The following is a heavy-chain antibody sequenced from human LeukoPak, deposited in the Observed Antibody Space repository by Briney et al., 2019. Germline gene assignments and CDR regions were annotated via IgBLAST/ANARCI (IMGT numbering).Heavy chain of an antibody. V-gene: IGHV3-30*02. Sequence: GGSLRLSCAASGFTFSIYDLSWVRQAPGKGLQWVAYIRYDGRNKYSADSVKGRFTIYRDNSKNTLYLQMNSLRAEDTAVYYCVRDGGDQLLAFDFWGQGTLVTVSS. J-gene: IGHJ4*02. CDR1: GFTFSIYD. CDR3: VRDGGDQLLAFDF. D-gene: IGHD2-2*01. CDR2: IRYDGRNK.